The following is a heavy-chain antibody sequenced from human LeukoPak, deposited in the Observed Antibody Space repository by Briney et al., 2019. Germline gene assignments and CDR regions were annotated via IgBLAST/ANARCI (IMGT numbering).Heavy chain of an antibody. CDR2: IYYSGST. J-gene: IGHJ4*02. D-gene: IGHD1-26*01. CDR1: GGSISSSSYY. CDR3: ARDSEDLN. Sequence: PSETLSLTCTVSGGSISSSSYYWGWIRQPPGKGLEWIGSIYYSGSTYYNPSLKSRVTISVDTSKNQFSLKLSSVTAADTAVYYCARDSEDLNWGQGTLVTVSS. V-gene: IGHV4-39*07.